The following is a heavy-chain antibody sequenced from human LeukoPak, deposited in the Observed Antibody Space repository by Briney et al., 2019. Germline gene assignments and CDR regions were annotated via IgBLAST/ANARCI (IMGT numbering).Heavy chain of an antibody. CDR3: ARDLSTVGLDY. D-gene: IGHD4-11*01. CDR2: IYTSGST. Sequence: SQTLSLTCTVSGGSVSSGSYYWSWIRQPAGKGLEWIGRIYTSGSTNYNPSLKSRVTISVDTSKNQFSLKLSSVTAADTAVYYCARDLSTVGLDYWGQGTLVTVSS. V-gene: IGHV4-61*02. CDR1: GGSVSSGSYY. J-gene: IGHJ4*02.